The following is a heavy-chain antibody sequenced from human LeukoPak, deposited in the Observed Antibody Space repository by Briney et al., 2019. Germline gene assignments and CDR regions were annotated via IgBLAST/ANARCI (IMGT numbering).Heavy chain of an antibody. CDR2: IKTKTDGGTA. J-gene: IGHJ4*02. Sequence: GGSLRLSCAASGFSFSNAWMSWVRQAPGKGLEWIGRIKTKTDGGTADHAAPVKGRFTISRDDSKNTLYLQINSLQTEDTAVYYCTTEGYYGSGNYYHWGQGTLVTVSS. D-gene: IGHD3-10*01. CDR3: TTEGYYGSGNYYH. CDR1: GFSFSNAW. V-gene: IGHV3-15*01.